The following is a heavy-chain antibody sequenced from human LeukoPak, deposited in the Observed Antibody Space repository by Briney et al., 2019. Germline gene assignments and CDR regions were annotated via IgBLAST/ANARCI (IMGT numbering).Heavy chain of an antibody. Sequence: GGSLRLSCAASGFTFSSYSMNWVRQAPGKGLEWVSGISGSGGSTYYADSVKGRFTISRDNSKNTLYLQMNSLRAEDTAVYYCAKEGIIRFLEWYMDVWGKGTTVTVSS. CDR3: AKEGIIRFLEWYMDV. D-gene: IGHD3-3*01. J-gene: IGHJ6*03. V-gene: IGHV3-23*01. CDR2: ISGSGGST. CDR1: GFTFSSYS.